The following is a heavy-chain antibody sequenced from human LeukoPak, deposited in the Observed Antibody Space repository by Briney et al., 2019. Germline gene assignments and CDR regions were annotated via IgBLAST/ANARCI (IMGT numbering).Heavy chain of an antibody. V-gene: IGHV1-69*13. J-gene: IGHJ6*03. D-gene: IGHD2-2*01. Sequence: SVKVSCKASGGTFSSYAISWVRQAPGQGLEWMGGIIPILGTANYAQKFQGRVTITADESTSTAYMELSSLRSEDTAVYYCARARYQLLPPTNYYYYMDVWGKGTTVTVSS. CDR2: IIPILGTA. CDR1: GGTFSSYA. CDR3: ARARYQLLPPTNYYYYMDV.